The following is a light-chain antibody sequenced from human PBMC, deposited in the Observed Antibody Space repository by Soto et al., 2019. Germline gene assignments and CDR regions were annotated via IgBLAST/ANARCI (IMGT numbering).Light chain of an antibody. J-gene: IGKJ3*01. V-gene: IGKV1-12*01. Sequence: DIQLTQSPSSVSASVGDRVTITCRASQGLSSSLAWFQQKPGKAPKLLIYGASTLQTGVPSRFSGSGSGTDFTLTISSLQSEDFATYYCLQASSFPAFGPGTKVDTK. CDR1: QGLSSS. CDR2: GAS. CDR3: LQASSFPA.